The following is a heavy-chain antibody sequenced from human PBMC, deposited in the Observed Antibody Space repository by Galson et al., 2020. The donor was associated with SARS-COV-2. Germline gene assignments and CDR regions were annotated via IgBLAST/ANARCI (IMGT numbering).Heavy chain of an antibody. CDR2: IYYSGST. CDR1: GGSISSSSYY. Sequence: SETLSLTCTVSGGSISSSSYYWGWIRQPPGKGLEWIGSIYYSGSTYYNPSLKSRVTISVDTSKNQFSLKLSSVTAADTAVYYCARQPGRPGIAVAGTYFQHWGQGTLVTVSS. D-gene: IGHD6-19*01. CDR3: ARQPGRPGIAVAGTYFQH. J-gene: IGHJ1*01. V-gene: IGHV4-39*01.